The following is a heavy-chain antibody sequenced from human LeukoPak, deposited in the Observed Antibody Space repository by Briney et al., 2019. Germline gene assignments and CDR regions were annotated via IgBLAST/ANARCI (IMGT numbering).Heavy chain of an antibody. CDR3: ARHYPCCSGGTCYGYYFDY. CDR1: GYSFTTHW. J-gene: IGHJ4*02. V-gene: IGHV5-51*01. CDR2: IYPGDSDT. Sequence: GESLKISCKGSGYSFTTHWIGWVRQMPGKGLECMGIIYPGDSDTRYSPSFQGQVTISADKSISTTYLQWSSLKASDTAMYYCARHYPCCSGGTCYGYYFDYWGQGTLVTVSS. D-gene: IGHD2-15*01.